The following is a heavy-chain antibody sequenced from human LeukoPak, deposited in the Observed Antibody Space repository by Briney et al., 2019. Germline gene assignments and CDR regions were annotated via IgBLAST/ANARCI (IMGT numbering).Heavy chain of an antibody. V-gene: IGHV4-30-2*01. J-gene: IGHJ5*02. Sequence: PSQTLSLTCAVSGGSISSGGYSWSWIRQPPGKGLEWIGYIYHSGSTYYNPSLKSRVTISVDRSKNQFSLKLSSVTAADTAVYYCARVGQRTVGYYYASGNSPTFDPWGQGILVIVSS. CDR2: IYHSGST. CDR1: GGSISSGGYS. D-gene: IGHD3-10*01. CDR3: ARVGQRTVGYYYASGNSPTFDP.